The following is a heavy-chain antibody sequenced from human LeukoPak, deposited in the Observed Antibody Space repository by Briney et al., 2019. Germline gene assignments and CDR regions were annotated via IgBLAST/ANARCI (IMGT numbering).Heavy chain of an antibody. D-gene: IGHD2-15*01. Sequence: PSETLSLTCTVSGGSISSYYWSWIRQPPGKGLEWIGYIYYSGSTNYNPSLKSRVTISVDTSKNQFSLKLSSVTAADTAVYYCARHLNGGSVYFDYWGQGTLVTVSS. V-gene: IGHV4-59*08. CDR1: GGSISSYY. J-gene: IGHJ4*02. CDR2: IYYSGST. CDR3: ARHLNGGSVYFDY.